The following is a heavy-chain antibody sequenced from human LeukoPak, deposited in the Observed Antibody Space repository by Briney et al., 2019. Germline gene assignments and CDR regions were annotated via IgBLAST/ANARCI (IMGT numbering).Heavy chain of an antibody. CDR3: TREPYYDILTGYSGMNRLYYFDY. CDR2: IRSKAYGGTT. J-gene: IGHJ4*02. CDR1: GFTFGDYA. V-gene: IGHV3-49*04. Sequence: GGSLRLSCTASGFTFGDYAMSWVRQAPGKGLEWVGFIRSKAYGGTTEYAASVKGRFTISRDDSKSIAYLQMNSLKTEDTAVYHCTREPYYDILTGYSGMNRLYYFDYWGQGTLVTVSS. D-gene: IGHD3-9*01.